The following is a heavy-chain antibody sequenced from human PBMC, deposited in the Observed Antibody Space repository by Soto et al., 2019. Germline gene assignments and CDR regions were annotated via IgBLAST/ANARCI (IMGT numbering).Heavy chain of an antibody. CDR2: ISGSGGST. J-gene: IGHJ6*02. V-gene: IGHV3-23*01. CDR3: ARELPPLVLTYYTDMDA. CDR1: GLTFSSYA. D-gene: IGHD3-9*01. Sequence: PGGSLRLSCAASGLTFSSYAMSWVRQAPGKGLEWVSAISGSGGSTYYADSVKGRFTISRDNSKNTLYLQMNSLRAEDTAVYYCARELPPLVLTYYTDMDAWGQGTTVTVSS.